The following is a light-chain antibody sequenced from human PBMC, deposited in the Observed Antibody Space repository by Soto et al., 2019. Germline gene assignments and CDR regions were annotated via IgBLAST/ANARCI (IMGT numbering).Light chain of an antibody. Sequence: DIQMTQSPSSLSASVGDRVTITCRASQGIKNDVGWYQQKPGKAPKRLIYTASTLQSGVPLRFSGSGSGTEFALTIGSLQPEDFATYYCLQRNSYPRTFGQGTKVEIK. J-gene: IGKJ1*01. CDR2: TAS. V-gene: IGKV1-17*01. CDR3: LQRNSYPRT. CDR1: QGIKND.